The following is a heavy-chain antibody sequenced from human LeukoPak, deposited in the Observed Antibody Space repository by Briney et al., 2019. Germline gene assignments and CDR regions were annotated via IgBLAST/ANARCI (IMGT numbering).Heavy chain of an antibody. CDR1: GFTFSSYG. CDR2: ISGSGGST. Sequence: PGGSLRLSCAASGFTFSSYGMSWVRQAPGKGLEWVSAISGSGGSTYYADSVKGRFTISRDNSKNTLYLQMNSLRAEDTAVYYCAKTMVRGVTGPFDPWGQGTLVTVSS. D-gene: IGHD3-10*01. J-gene: IGHJ5*02. CDR3: AKTMVRGVTGPFDP. V-gene: IGHV3-23*01.